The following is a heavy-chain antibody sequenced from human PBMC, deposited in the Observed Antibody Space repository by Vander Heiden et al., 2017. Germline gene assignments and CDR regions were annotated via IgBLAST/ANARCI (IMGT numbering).Heavy chain of an antibody. D-gene: IGHD4-17*01. Sequence: QLQLQESGPGLVKPSQTLSLTCTVPGGSIYSGGYYWSWTRPPPGQRVDWGGYIYYSGSTYYNPSLKSRVTISVDTSKNQFSLKLSSVTAADTAVYYCARGFGTVLTPITDAFDIWGQGTMVTVSS. CDR3: ARGFGTVLTPITDAFDI. J-gene: IGHJ3*02. CDR2: IYYSGST. CDR1: GGSIYSGGYY. V-gene: IGHV4-31*03.